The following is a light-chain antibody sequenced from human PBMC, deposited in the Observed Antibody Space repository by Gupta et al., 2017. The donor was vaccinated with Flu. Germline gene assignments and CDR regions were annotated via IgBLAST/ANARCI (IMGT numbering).Light chain of an antibody. J-gene: IGKJ1*01. V-gene: IGKV1-39*01. CDR3: QQTYSTPGT. Sequence: PSSLSASVGDRVTITCRASQSISIYLSWYQQKPGKAPKLLISSASSLQSGVPSRLSGSGSGTDFTLTISSLQPEDFATYYCQQTYSTPGTFGQGTKVEVK. CDR1: QSISIY. CDR2: SAS.